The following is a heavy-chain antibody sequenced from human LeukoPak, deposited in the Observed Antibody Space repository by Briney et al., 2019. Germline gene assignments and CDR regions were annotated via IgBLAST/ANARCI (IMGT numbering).Heavy chain of an antibody. V-gene: IGHV4-30-2*01. Sequence: PSQTLSLTCTVSGGSISSGGYYWSWIRQPPGKGLEWIGYIYHSGSTNYNPSLKSRVTISVDKSKNQFSLKLSSVTAADTAVYYCARVGPFDYWGQGTLVTVSS. CDR1: GGSISSGGYY. CDR3: ARVGPFDY. CDR2: IYHSGST. J-gene: IGHJ4*02.